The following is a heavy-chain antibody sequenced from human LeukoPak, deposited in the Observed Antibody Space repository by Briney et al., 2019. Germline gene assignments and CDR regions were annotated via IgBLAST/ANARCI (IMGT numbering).Heavy chain of an antibody. V-gene: IGHV1-2*02. D-gene: IGHD6-13*01. Sequence: GASVKVSCKASGCTFTDYSMHWVRQAPGQGLEWMGWINPNSGGTDYAQKFQGRVTMTRVTSISTAYLEVTRLTSDDTAVYFCVRDMIAAAGAGGWGQGTLVTVSS. CDR1: GCTFTDYS. CDR2: INPNSGGT. J-gene: IGHJ4*02. CDR3: VRDMIAAAGAGG.